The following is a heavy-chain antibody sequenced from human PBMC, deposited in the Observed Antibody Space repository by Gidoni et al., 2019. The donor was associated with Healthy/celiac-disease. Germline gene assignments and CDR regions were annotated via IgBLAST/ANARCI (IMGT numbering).Heavy chain of an antibody. CDR3: ARGGDIVVVPAAFYYYYGMDV. J-gene: IGHJ6*02. CDR2: INSDGSST. D-gene: IGHD2-2*01. CDR1: GFTFSSYW. Sequence: EVQLVESGGGLVQPGGSLRLSCAASGFTFSSYWMHWVRQAPGKGLVWVSRINSDGSSTSYADSVKGRFTISRDNAKNTLYLQMNSLRAEDTAVYYCARGGDIVVVPAAFYYYYGMDVWGQGTTVTVSS. V-gene: IGHV3-74*01.